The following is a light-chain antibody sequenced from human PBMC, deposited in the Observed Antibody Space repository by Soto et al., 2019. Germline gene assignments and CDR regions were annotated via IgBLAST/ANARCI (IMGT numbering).Light chain of an antibody. CDR1: QSVSSSY. Sequence: EIVLTQSPGTLSLSPGERATLSCRASQSVSSSYLAWYQQKPWQAPRLLIYGASSRATGIPDRFSGSGSGTDFTLTISRLEPEDFAVYYCQQYGSSPQTFGQGTKVEIK. J-gene: IGKJ1*01. V-gene: IGKV3-20*01. CDR3: QQYGSSPQT. CDR2: GAS.